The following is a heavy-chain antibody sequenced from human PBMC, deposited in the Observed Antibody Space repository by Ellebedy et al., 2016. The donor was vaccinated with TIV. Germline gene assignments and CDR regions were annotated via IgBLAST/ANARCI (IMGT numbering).Heavy chain of an antibody. D-gene: IGHD2-21*02. CDR2: INGDGGFT. V-gene: IGHV3-74*01. J-gene: IGHJ4*01. CDR3: STLSDTGY. CDR1: GFTFSRHW. Sequence: GESLKISCAASGFTFSRHWKHWIRQAPGKGLVWLSRINGDGGFTSHADFVKGRFTISRDNAKNTLYLQMNSLKAEDTGMYYCSTLSDTGYWGHGTLVTVSS.